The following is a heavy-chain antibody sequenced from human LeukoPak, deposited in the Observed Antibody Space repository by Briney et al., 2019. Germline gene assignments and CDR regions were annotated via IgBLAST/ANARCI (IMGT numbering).Heavy chain of an antibody. Sequence: GGSLRLSCAASGFTFSSYGMHWVRQAPGKGLEWVAFIRYDGSNKYYADSVKGRFTITRDNAKNSLYLQMNSLRADDTAVYYCARIPEYYDSSGYFYWGQGTLVTVSS. J-gene: IGHJ4*02. CDR2: IRYDGSNK. CDR1: GFTFSSYG. V-gene: IGHV3-30*02. CDR3: ARIPEYYDSSGYFY. D-gene: IGHD3-22*01.